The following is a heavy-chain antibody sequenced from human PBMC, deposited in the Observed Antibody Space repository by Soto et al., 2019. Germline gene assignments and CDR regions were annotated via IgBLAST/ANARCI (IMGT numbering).Heavy chain of an antibody. CDR1: GYSFISYW. J-gene: IGHJ5*02. Sequence: GVSLRISCKGSGYSFISYWIGWVRQMPGKGLEWMGIIYPGDSDTSYSASFQGQVTISADKSISTAYLQWSSLKASDTAMYYCARRIAAADSYNWSDPWGQGTLVTVSP. D-gene: IGHD6-13*01. CDR3: ARRIAAADSYNWSDP. V-gene: IGHV5-51*01. CDR2: IYPGDSDT.